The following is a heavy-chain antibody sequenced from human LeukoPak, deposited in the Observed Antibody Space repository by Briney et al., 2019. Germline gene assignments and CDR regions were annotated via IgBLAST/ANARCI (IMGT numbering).Heavy chain of an antibody. Sequence: GGSLRLSCAASGFSFSRHNMNWVRQAPMKGLESVSSIGSDGSYIYYADSVQGRFTISRDNAKNSLYLQMNSLTAEDTAVYYCARKMKTGDRVGSFDIWGQGTMVTVSS. CDR1: GFSFSRHN. CDR3: ARKMKTGDRVGSFDI. J-gene: IGHJ3*02. D-gene: IGHD1-1*01. V-gene: IGHV3-21*01. CDR2: IGSDGSYI.